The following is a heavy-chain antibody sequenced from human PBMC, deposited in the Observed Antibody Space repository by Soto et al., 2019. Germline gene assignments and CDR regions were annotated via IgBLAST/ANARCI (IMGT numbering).Heavy chain of an antibody. CDR1: GFTFSSYA. J-gene: IGHJ4*02. Sequence: PGGSLILSCAASGFTFSSYAMSWVRQAPGKGLEWVSAISGSGGSTYYADSVKGRFTISRDNSKNTLYLQMNSLRAEDTAVYYCAKAGTYYYDSSGYYGFDYWGQGTLVTVSS. CDR3: AKAGTYYYDSSGYYGFDY. CDR2: ISGSGGST. D-gene: IGHD3-22*01. V-gene: IGHV3-23*01.